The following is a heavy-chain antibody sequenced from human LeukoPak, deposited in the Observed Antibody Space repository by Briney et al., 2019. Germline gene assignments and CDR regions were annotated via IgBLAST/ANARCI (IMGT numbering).Heavy chain of an antibody. V-gene: IGHV4-39*01. D-gene: IGHD4-17*01. CDR3: AMQVGIYGDYNNWFDP. J-gene: IGHJ5*02. CDR2: VYYSRTT. CDR1: GGSISSGSYY. Sequence: SETLSLTCSVSGGSISSGSYYWGWIRQSPGKGLQWVGSVYYSRTTYYNPSLKSRATMSLDSSKNQFSLRLTSVTAADMAVYYCAMQVGIYGDYNNWFDPWGQGARVTVSS.